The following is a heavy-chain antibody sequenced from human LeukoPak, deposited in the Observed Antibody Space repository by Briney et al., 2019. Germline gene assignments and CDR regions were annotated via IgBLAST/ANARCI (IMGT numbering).Heavy chain of an antibody. D-gene: IGHD2-2*01. CDR2: MNPNSGNT. CDR1: GYTFTSYD. J-gene: IGHJ5*02. V-gene: IGHV1-8*01. CDR3: ARGAYCSSTSCYRDENWFDP. Sequence: ASVKVSCKASGYTFTSYDINWVRQATGQGLEWMGWMNPNSGNTGYAQKFQGRVTMTRNTSISTACMELSSLRSEDTAVYYCARGAYCSSTSCYRDENWFDPWGQGTLVTVSS.